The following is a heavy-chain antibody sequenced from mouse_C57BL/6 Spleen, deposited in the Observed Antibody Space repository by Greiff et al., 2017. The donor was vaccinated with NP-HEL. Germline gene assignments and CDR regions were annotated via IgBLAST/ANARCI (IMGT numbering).Heavy chain of an antibody. Sequence: QVQLQQPGAELVKPGASVKLSCKASGYTFTSYWMHWVKQRPGQGLEWIGMIHPNSGSTNYNEKFKSKATLTVDKSSSTAYMQLSSLTSEDAAVYYCARGDYDEDWYFDVWGTGTTVTVSS. CDR2: IHPNSGST. J-gene: IGHJ1*03. CDR1: GYTFTSYW. CDR3: ARGDYDEDWYFDV. V-gene: IGHV1-64*01. D-gene: IGHD2-4*01.